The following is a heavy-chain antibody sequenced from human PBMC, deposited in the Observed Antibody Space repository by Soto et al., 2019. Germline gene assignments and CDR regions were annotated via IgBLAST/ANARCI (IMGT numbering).Heavy chain of an antibody. Sequence: SVKVSCKASGGTFSSYAICWVRQAPGQGLEWMGGIIPIFGTANYAQKFQGRVTITADESTSTAYMELSSLRSEDTAVYYCARGYRRGGSFPVPLHGNYYYYGMDVWGQGTTVTVSS. CDR1: GGTFSSYA. J-gene: IGHJ6*02. V-gene: IGHV1-69*13. CDR3: ARGYRRGGSFPVPLHGNYYYYGMDV. D-gene: IGHD1-26*01. CDR2: IIPIFGTA.